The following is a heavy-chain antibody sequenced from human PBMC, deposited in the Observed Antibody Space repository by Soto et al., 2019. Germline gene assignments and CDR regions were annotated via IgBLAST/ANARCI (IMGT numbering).Heavy chain of an antibody. D-gene: IGHD3-22*01. Sequence: QVQLVESGGGVVQPGRSLRLSCAASGFTFSSYGMHWVRQAPGKGLEWVAVISYDGGNKYYADSVKGRFTISRDNSKNTLYLQMNSLRAEDTAVYYCAKDHYYDSSGYYAGYFDYWGQGTLVTVSS. CDR3: AKDHYYDSSGYYAGYFDY. CDR1: GFTFSSYG. J-gene: IGHJ4*02. V-gene: IGHV3-30*18. CDR2: ISYDGGNK.